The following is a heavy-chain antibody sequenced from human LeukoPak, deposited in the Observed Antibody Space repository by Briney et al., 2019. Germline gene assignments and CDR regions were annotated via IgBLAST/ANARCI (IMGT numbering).Heavy chain of an antibody. V-gene: IGHV3-7*04. CDR3: ARDNWNFDY. Sequence: PGGSLRLSCAASGFXFSSYWISWVRQAPGKGLEWVANIKQDGSEKYYVDSVKGRFTISRDNAKNSLYLQMNSLRAEDTAVYYCARDNWNFDYWGQGTLVTVSS. J-gene: IGHJ4*02. CDR1: GFXFSSYW. D-gene: IGHD1-20*01. CDR2: IKQDGSEK.